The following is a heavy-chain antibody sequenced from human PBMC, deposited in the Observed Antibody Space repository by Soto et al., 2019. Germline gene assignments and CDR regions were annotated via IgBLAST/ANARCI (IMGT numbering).Heavy chain of an antibody. D-gene: IGHD6-19*01. Sequence: GGSLRLSCAASGFTFSSYGMHWVRQAPGKGLEWVAVIWYDGSNKYYADSVKGRFTISRDNSKNTLYLQMNSLRAEDTAVYYCARDPIAVAGTHNWFDPWGQGTLVTVSS. V-gene: IGHV3-33*01. CDR2: IWYDGSNK. CDR3: ARDPIAVAGTHNWFDP. CDR1: GFTFSSYG. J-gene: IGHJ5*02.